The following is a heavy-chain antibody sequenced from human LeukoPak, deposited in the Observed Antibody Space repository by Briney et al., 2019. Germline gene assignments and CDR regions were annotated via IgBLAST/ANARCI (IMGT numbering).Heavy chain of an antibody. CDR1: GGTFSSYA. D-gene: IGHD2-21*02. Sequence: SVKVSCRASGGTFSSYAISWVRQAPGQGLEWMGGIIPIFGTANYAQKFQGRVTITADESTSTAYMELSSLRSEDTAVYYCAIGAYCGGDCSIDGDYWGQGTLVTVSS. CDR3: AIGAYCGGDCSIDGDY. V-gene: IGHV1-69*13. CDR2: IIPIFGTA. J-gene: IGHJ4*02.